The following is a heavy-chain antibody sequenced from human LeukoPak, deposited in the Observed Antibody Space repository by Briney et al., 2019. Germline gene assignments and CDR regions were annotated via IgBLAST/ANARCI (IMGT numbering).Heavy chain of an antibody. CDR2: IIPIFGTA. CDR3: AKTYYYDSSGYGDAFDI. J-gene: IGHJ3*02. D-gene: IGHD3-22*01. Sequence: GASVKVSCKASGGTFSSYATSWVRQAPGQGLEWMGGIIPIFGTANYAQKFQGRVTITADESTSTAYMELSSLRSEDTAVYYCAKTYYYDSSGYGDAFDIWGQGTMVTVSS. V-gene: IGHV1-69*13. CDR1: GGTFSSYA.